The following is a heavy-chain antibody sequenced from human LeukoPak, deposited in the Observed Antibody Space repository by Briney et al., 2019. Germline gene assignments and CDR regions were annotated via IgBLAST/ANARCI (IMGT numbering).Heavy chain of an antibody. Sequence: GGSLRLSCAASGFTFSSYAMSWVRQAPGKGLEWVSAISGSGATTYYADSVKGRFTISRDNSKNTLYLQMNSLRAEDTAVYYCAKGDRYCSTTSCSYYFDYWGQGTLVTVSS. V-gene: IGHV3-23*01. J-gene: IGHJ4*02. CDR2: ISGSGATT. CDR3: AKGDRYCSTTSCSYYFDY. D-gene: IGHD2-2*01. CDR1: GFTFSSYA.